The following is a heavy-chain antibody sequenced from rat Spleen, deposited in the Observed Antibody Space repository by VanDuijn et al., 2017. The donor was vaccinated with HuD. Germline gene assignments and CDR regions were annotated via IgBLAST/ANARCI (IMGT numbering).Heavy chain of an antibody. CDR2: IWAGGTT. D-gene: IGHD1-11*01. V-gene: IGHV2-72*01. J-gene: IGHJ2*01. CDR1: GFSLSSNG. CDR3: ARHASGGYEAFDY. Sequence: QVQLMESGPALMQPSETLSLTCTVSGFSLSSNGVGWVRHPLGKGLVWMGTIWAGGTTNYNSAVQSRLSISRDTSKSQLFLKVTSLQPEDTGTYYCARHASGGYEAFDYWGQGVMVTVSS.